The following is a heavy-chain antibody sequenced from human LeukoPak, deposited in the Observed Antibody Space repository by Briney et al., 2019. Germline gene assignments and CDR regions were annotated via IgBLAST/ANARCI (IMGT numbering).Heavy chain of an antibody. CDR3: ARDRGHVRGVWFGELQAGFDF. CDR2: ISYDGNNK. CDR1: GFTFSNSA. V-gene: IGHV3-30-3*01. D-gene: IGHD3-10*01. J-gene: IGHJ4*02. Sequence: GGSLRLSCAASGFTFSNSAMHWVRQAPGKGLEWVAVISYDGNNKDYADSVKGRFTISRDNSNNTLYLQTNSLRDKDTAVYSCARDRGHVRGVWFGELQAGFDFWGQGTLVTVSS.